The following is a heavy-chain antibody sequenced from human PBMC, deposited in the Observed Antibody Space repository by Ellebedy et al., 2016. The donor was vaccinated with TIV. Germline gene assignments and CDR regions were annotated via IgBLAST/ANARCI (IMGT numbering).Heavy chain of an antibody. CDR1: GFSFSSYT. J-gene: IGHJ3*02. V-gene: IGHV3-21*01. Sequence: PGGSLRLSCAASGFSFSSYTMNWVRQAPGKGLEWVSCIFSSGGYIYYADSVKGRFTISRDNAKNSLYLQMNSLRAEDTAVYYCARGGDAFDIWGQGTMVTVSS. CDR2: IFSSGGYI. CDR3: ARGGDAFDI.